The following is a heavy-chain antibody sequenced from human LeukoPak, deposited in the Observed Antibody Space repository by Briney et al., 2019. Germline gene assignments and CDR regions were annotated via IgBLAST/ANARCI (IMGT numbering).Heavy chain of an antibody. CDR1: GGTFSGYY. D-gene: IGHD6-6*01. CDR2: SNDSGGT. J-gene: IGHJ5*02. V-gene: IGHV4-34*01. CDR3: ARSIAARPYNWFDP. Sequence: PSETLSLTCAVYGGTFSGYYWSWIRQPPGKRLEWVGESNDSGGTNYNPSLKSRVTISVDTSKNQFSLKLSSVTAADTAVYYCARSIAARPYNWFDPWGQGTLVTVSS.